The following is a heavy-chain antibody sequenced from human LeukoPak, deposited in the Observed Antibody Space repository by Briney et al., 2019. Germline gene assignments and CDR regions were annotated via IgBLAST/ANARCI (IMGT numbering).Heavy chain of an antibody. CDR1: GSTFSSYA. V-gene: IGHV1-69*05. CDR3: ASLVLRSYYYYMDV. J-gene: IGHJ6*03. D-gene: IGHD1-14*01. Sequence: SVKVSCKASGSTFSSYAISWVRQAPGQGLEWMGRIIPIFGTANYAQKFQGRVTITTDESTSTAYMELSSLRSEDTAAYYCASLVLRSYYYYMDVWGKGTTVTVSS. CDR2: IIPIFGTA.